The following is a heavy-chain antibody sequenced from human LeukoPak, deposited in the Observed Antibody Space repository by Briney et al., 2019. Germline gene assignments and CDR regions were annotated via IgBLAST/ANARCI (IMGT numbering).Heavy chain of an antibody. D-gene: IGHD2/OR15-2a*01. CDR1: GFTFSSYN. CDR2: ITSTGRYT. V-gene: IGHV3-21*01. Sequence: GGALRLSCAASGFTFSSYNMNWVRQAPGKGLEWVSSITSTGRYTFYAHSVKRRFTISRDNAKNTLYLQMNSLRAEDTAVYYRARDFLLLGGWGQGTMGTVS. J-gene: IGHJ3*01. CDR3: ARDFLLLGG.